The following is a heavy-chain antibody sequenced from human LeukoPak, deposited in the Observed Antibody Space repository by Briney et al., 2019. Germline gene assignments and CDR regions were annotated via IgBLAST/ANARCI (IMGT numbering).Heavy chain of an antibody. CDR3: ARDPRGPTGYDSSGRDTFDS. V-gene: IGHV3-30*04. J-gene: IGHJ4*02. D-gene: IGHD3-22*01. Sequence: GGSLRLSCAASGFSFSSFAMHWVRQAPGKGLEWVALILYDGSNKYYAESVKGRFSISRDNSKNTLYLQMNGLRAEDTAVYYCARDPRGPTGYDSSGRDTFDSWGQGTLVTVSS. CDR2: ILYDGSNK. CDR1: GFSFSSFA.